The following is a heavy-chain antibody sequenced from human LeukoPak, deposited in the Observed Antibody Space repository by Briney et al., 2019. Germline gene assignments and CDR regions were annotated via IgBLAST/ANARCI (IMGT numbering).Heavy chain of an antibody. CDR1: GFTFGDYA. J-gene: IGHJ6*02. V-gene: IGHV4-59*01. D-gene: IGHD5-12*01. Sequence: GSLRLSCTASGFTFGDYAMSWVRQAPGKGLEWIGYIYYSGSTNYNPSLKGRVTISVDTSKNQFSLKLSSVTAADTAVYYCARGLDIVATETDYYYYYGMDVWGQGTTVTVSS. CDR3: ARGLDIVATETDYYYYYGMDV. CDR2: IYYSGST.